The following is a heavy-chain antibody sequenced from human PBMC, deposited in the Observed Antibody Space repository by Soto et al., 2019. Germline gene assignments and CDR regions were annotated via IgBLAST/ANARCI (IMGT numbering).Heavy chain of an antibody. CDR2: INQDGGGT. Sequence: LRLSCVASGFTFSSSFMGWVRQAPGKGLEWVANINQDGGGTYYVDSVEGRFTISRDNAKDSLYLQMNSLRGEDTAVYYCARYFRGSGRYFFDYWGQGTLVTVSS. CDR1: GFTFSSSF. J-gene: IGHJ4*02. V-gene: IGHV3-7*03. CDR3: ARYFRGSGRYFFDY. D-gene: IGHD6-19*01.